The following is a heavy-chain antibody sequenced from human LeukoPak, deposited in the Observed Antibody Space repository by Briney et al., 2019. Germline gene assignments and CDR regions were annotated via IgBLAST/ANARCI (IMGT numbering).Heavy chain of an antibody. CDR3: ARGGRTTAPDF. CDR2: ITAYSGHI. V-gene: IGHV1-18*01. J-gene: IGHJ4*02. CDR1: GYTFDSYG. Sequence: ASVKVSCKTSGYTFDSYGISWVRQAPGQGLEWMAWITAYSGHIDYAQNLQGRVTVTTDTSTSTAHMELRSLRSDDTAVYYCARGGRTTAPDFWGQGTLVTLSS. D-gene: IGHD2/OR15-2a*01.